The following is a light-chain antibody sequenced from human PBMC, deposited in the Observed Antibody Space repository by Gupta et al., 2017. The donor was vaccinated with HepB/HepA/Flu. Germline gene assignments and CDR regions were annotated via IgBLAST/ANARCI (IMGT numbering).Light chain of an antibody. J-gene: IGKJ2*01. CDR2: GAS. Sequence: EIVMTQSPATLSVSPGERATLSCRASQSISSNLAWYQQIPGLAPRLLIYGASTRATGIPARFSGSGSGTQFTLTISSRQSEDFAVYYCQQYNDWPPYTFGQGTKLEIK. CDR1: QSISSN. CDR3: QQYNDWPPYT. V-gene: IGKV3-15*01.